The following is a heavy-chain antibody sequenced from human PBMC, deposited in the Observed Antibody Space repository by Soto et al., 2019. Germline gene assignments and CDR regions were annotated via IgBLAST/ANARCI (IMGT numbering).Heavy chain of an antibody. J-gene: IGHJ4*02. CDR1: GFTFSSYA. CDR2: ISYDGSNK. CDR3: ARWVTGQTGVFDY. D-gene: IGHD1-20*01. V-gene: IGHV3-30-3*01. Sequence: QVQLVESGGGVVQPGRSLRLSCAASGFTFSSYAMHWVRQAPGKGLEGVAVISYDGSNKYYADSVKGRFTISRDNSKNTLYLQMNSLRGEDTAVYYFARWVTGQTGVFDYWVQGTLVTVSS.